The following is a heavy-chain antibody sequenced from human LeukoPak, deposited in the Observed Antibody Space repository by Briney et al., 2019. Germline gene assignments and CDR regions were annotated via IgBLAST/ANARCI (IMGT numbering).Heavy chain of an antibody. J-gene: IGHJ5*02. D-gene: IGHD6-6*01. CDR2: INPSGGST. Sequence: GASVKVSCKASGYTFTSYYMHWVRQAPGQGLEWMGIINPSGGSTSYAQKFQGRVTMTRDTSTSTVYMELSSLRSEDTAVYYCARADECSSSSDNWFDPWGQGTLDTVSS. V-gene: IGHV1-46*01. CDR1: GYTFTSYY. CDR3: ARADECSSSSDNWFDP.